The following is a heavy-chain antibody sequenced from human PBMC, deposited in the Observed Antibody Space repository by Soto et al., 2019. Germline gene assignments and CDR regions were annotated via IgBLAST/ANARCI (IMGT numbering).Heavy chain of an antibody. Sequence: PGGSLRLSCAASGFTFTSYAMHWVRQAPGKWLEWVAAISYHGRDEYYADSVKGRFSISRDNSKNTLNLQMNSLRAEDTTVYYCARGRFSTTLYAGFDPWGQGXLVTVSS. V-gene: IGHV3-30*04. CDR2: ISYHGRDE. D-gene: IGHD2-2*01. CDR3: ARGRFSTTLYAGFDP. CDR1: GFTFTSYA. J-gene: IGHJ5*02.